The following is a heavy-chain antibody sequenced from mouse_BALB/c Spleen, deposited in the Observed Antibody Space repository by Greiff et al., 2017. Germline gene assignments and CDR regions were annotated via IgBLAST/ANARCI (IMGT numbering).Heavy chain of an antibody. CDR1: GFSLTSYG. Sequence: VMLVESGPGLVAPSQSLSITCTVSGFSLTSYGVHWVRQPPGKGLEWLGVIWAGGSTNYNSALMSRLSISKDNSKSQVFLKMNSLQTDDTAMYYCARVLRKAYWGQGTLVTGSA. CDR2: IWAGGST. J-gene: IGHJ3*01. D-gene: IGHD1-1*01. CDR3: ARVLRKAY. V-gene: IGHV2-9*02.